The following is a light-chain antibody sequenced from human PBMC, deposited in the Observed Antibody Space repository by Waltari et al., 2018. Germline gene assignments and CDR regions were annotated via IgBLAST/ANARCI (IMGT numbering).Light chain of an antibody. V-gene: IGKV3-20*01. CDR2: DAS. Sequence: EIVLTQSPASLSLSPGDRATLSCRASQSFGRTLAWYQQRPGQAPRLLIYDASSRATGIPDRFSGSGSGTDFSLTINRLEPEDFAVYYCQKYGTRPATFGQGTKVEVK. J-gene: IGKJ1*01. CDR1: QSFGRT. CDR3: QKYGTRPAT.